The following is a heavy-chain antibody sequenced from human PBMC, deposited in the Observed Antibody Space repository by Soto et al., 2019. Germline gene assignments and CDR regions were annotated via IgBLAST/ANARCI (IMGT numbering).Heavy chain of an antibody. CDR3: ARDPVVVVVAATGYLDY. V-gene: IGHV3-30-3*01. CDR1: GFTFSSYA. J-gene: IGHJ4*02. D-gene: IGHD2-15*01. CDR2: ISYDGSNK. Sequence: LRLSCAASGFTFSSYAMHWVRQAPGKGLEWVAVISYDGSNKYYADSVKGRFTISRDNSKNTLYLQMNSLRAEDTAVYYCARDPVVVVVAATGYLDYWGQGTLVTVSS.